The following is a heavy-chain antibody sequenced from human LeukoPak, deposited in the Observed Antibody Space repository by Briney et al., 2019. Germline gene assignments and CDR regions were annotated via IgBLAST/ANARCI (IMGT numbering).Heavy chain of an antibody. CDR2: ISGSGGST. J-gene: IGHJ5*02. CDR3: ARININHILIDWFDP. D-gene: IGHD1-14*01. CDR1: GFTFSSYA. Sequence: GGSLRLSCAASGFTFSSYAMSWVRQAPRKGLEWVSAISGSGGSTYYADSVKGRFTISRDNSKNTLYLQMNSLRAEDTAVYYCARININHILIDWFDPWGQGTLVTVSS. V-gene: IGHV3-23*01.